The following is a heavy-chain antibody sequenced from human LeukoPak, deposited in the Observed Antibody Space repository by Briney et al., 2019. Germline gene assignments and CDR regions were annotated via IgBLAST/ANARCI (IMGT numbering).Heavy chain of an antibody. J-gene: IGHJ4*02. CDR3: AFVPWTTVTTIDY. D-gene: IGHD4-17*01. Sequence: PGGSRRLSCAASGFTFSSYSMNWVRQAPGKGLEWVSYISSSSSTIYYADSVKGRFTISRDNAKNSLYLQMNSLRDEDTAVYYCAFVPWTTVTTIDYWGQGTLVTVSS. V-gene: IGHV3-48*02. CDR2: ISSSSSTI. CDR1: GFTFSSYS.